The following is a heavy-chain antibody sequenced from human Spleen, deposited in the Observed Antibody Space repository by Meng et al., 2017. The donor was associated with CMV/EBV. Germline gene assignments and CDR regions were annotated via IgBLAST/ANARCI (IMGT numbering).Heavy chain of an antibody. CDR2: IIPILGIA. D-gene: IGHD2-2*03. CDR1: GGTFSSYA. J-gene: IGHJ3*02. Sequence: SVKVSCKASGGTFSSYAISWVRQAPRQGLEWMGGIIPILGIANYAQKFQGRVTITADKSTSTAYMELSSLRSEDTAVYYCARGLDIVVVPAANGAFDIWGQGTMVTVSS. V-gene: IGHV1-69*10. CDR3: ARGLDIVVVPAANGAFDI.